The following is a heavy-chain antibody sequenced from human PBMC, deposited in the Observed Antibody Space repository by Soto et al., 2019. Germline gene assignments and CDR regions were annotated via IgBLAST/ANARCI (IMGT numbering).Heavy chain of an antibody. CDR1: GGSMSSYY. J-gene: IGHJ5*02. D-gene: IGHD3-3*01. CDR3: ARGQRFSDWFDP. CDR2: VYSSGGT. V-gene: IGHV4-4*07. Sequence: QVHLQQSGPGLENPSETLSLTCTVSGGSMSSYYWTWIRQPAGKGLEWIGRVYSSGGTHYNPSLKSRVTISLDTSKNQFSLRLLSVTDADTAVYYCARGQRFSDWFDPWGQGTLVTVSS.